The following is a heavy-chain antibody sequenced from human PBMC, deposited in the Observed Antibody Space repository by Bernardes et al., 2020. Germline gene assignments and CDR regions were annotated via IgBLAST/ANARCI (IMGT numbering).Heavy chain of an antibody. CDR3: ARARYGDSVFQGYDP. CDR1: GFTISSNF. J-gene: IGHJ5*02. CDR2: LHSGGST. V-gene: IGHV3-66*01. Sequence: GGSLRLSCVASGFTISSNFMSWVRQAPGKGLEWVSILHSGGSTYYADSVKGRFAISRDNSKNTLYLQMNSLKAEDTGTYFCARARYGDSVFQGYDPWGQGTLVTVSS. D-gene: IGHD4-17*01.